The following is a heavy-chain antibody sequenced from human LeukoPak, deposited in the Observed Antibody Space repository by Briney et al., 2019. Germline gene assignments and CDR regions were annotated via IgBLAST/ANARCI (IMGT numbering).Heavy chain of an antibody. V-gene: IGHV1-3*01. CDR3: ARETYYYDSSGYSYDY. D-gene: IGHD3-22*01. CDR1: GYTFTNYA. J-gene: IGHJ4*02. CDR2: INAGNGNT. Sequence: ASVKVSCKASGYTFTNYAIHWVRQAPGQRLEWMGWINAGNGNTKYSRKFQGRVTITRDTSTSTVYMELSSLRSEDTAVYYCARETYYYDSSGYSYDYWGQGTLVTVSS.